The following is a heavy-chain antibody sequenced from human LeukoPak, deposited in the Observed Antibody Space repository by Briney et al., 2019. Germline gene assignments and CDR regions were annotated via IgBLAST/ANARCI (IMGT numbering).Heavy chain of an antibody. Sequence: SQTLSLTCAISGDSVSSKSATWNWIRQSPSRGLEWLGRTYYTSKWYNDYAVSVKSRITINPDTSKNQFSLQLNSVPPEDTAVYYCAREGWFGEPPSHWFDPWGQGTLVTVSS. CDR2: TYYTSKWYN. D-gene: IGHD3-10*01. V-gene: IGHV6-1*01. CDR3: AREGWFGEPPSHWFDP. J-gene: IGHJ5*02. CDR1: GDSVSSKSAT.